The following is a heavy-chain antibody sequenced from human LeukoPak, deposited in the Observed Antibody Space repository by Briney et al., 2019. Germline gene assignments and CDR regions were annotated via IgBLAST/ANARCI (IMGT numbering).Heavy chain of an antibody. CDR3: AREVFGSGNIAGYYYMDV. D-gene: IGHD3-10*01. J-gene: IGHJ6*03. V-gene: IGHV1-2*02. CDR1: GYTFTGYY. Sequence: ASVKVSCKASGYTFTGYYMHWVRQAPGQGLEWMGWISAYNGDTNYAQKFQGRVTMTRDTSISTAYMELSRLRSDDTAVYFCAREVFGSGNIAGYYYMDVWGRGTTVTVSS. CDR2: ISAYNGDT.